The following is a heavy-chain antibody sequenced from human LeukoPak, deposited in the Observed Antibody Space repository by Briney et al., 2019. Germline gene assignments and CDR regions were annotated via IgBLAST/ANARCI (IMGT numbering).Heavy chain of an antibody. Sequence: SVKVSCKASGGTFSSYAITRVRQAPGQGLEWMGGIIPLFGTANYAQKFQGRVTITTDEATSTAYMELTSLRSEDTAVYYCARSLVVAKGFDYWGQGTLVTVSS. CDR1: GGTFSSYA. V-gene: IGHV1-69*05. CDR3: ARSLVVAKGFDY. D-gene: IGHD2-21*01. CDR2: IIPLFGTA. J-gene: IGHJ4*02.